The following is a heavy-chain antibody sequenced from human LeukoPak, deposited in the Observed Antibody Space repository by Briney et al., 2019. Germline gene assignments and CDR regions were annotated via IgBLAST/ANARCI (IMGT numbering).Heavy chain of an antibody. J-gene: IGHJ4*02. V-gene: IGHV3-30*18. CDR3: AKDLYNWNDVAEY. CDR1: GFSFSSYG. CDR2: ISYDGSNK. D-gene: IGHD1-20*01. Sequence: GGSLRLSCAASGFSFSSYGMHWVRQAPGKGLEWVVVISYDGSNKYYVDSVKGRFTISRDNSKNTLYLQMNSLRPEDTAVYYCAKDLYNWNDVAEYWGQGTLVTVSS.